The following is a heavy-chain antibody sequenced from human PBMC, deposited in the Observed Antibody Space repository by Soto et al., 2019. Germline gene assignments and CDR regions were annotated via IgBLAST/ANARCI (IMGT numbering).Heavy chain of an antibody. CDR3: ARDTYYYDISDHFSADAFDI. J-gene: IGHJ3*02. D-gene: IGHD3-22*01. CDR1: GFTSSSYW. V-gene: IGHV3-74*01. CDR2: ISNDGSST. Sequence: EVQLVESGGGLVQPGGSLRLSCAASGFTSSSYWIHWVRQAPGKGLVWVSRISNDGSSTNYADSVKGRFTISRDNAKNTVYLQMNCLRAEDTAVYYCARDTYYYDISDHFSADAFDIWGQGTMVTVSS.